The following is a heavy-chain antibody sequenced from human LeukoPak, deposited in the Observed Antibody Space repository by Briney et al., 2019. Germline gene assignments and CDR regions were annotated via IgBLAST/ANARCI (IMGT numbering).Heavy chain of an antibody. CDR1: GFTFSSYS. CDR2: ISTSSSAI. V-gene: IGHV3-48*04. Sequence: GGSLRLSCAASGFTFSSYSMNWVRQAPGKGLEWVSYISTSSSAIYYADSVQGRFTISRDNAKNSLYLQMSSLRAEDTAVYYCARGLGYWGQGTLVTVSS. J-gene: IGHJ4*02. CDR3: ARGLGY.